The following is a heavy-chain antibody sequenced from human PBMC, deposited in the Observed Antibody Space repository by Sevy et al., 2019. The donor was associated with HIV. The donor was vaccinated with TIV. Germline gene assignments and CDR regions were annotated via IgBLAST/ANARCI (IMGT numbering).Heavy chain of an antibody. V-gene: IGHV3-15*01. Sequence: GGSLRLSCAASGFTFSHAWMSWVRQAPGKGLEWVGRIKSKTDGGTIDYVAPVKGRFTIDRDDSKNTLFLQLNSLKRGDTAVYYWTVDGIWNVRNNYDYGMDFWGQGTTVTVSS. CDR2: IKSKTDGGTI. CDR3: TVDGIWNVRNNYDYGMDF. D-gene: IGHD1-1*01. CDR1: GFTFSHAW. J-gene: IGHJ6*02.